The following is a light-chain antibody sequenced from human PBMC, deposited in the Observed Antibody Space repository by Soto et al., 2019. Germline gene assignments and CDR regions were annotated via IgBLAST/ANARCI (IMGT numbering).Light chain of an antibody. CDR2: SNS. J-gene: IGLJ3*02. V-gene: IGLV1-44*01. CDR1: SSNIGSNP. CDR3: ASWDDSLNGWV. Sequence: QPVLTQPPSASGTPGQRVIISCSGSSSNIGSNPVNWYQQLPGTAPKLLIYSNSQRPSGVPDQFSGSKSGTSASLAISGLQSENEADYYCASWDDSLNGWVFGGGTQLTVL.